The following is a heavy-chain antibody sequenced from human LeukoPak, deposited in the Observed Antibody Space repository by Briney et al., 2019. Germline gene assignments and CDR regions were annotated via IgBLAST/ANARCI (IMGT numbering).Heavy chain of an antibody. CDR2: IKEDGSEA. Sequence: SGRSLRLSCAASGFPSSGYWMTWARQAPGRGREWVATIKEDGSEAYFGDFVKGRFAISRDNAKNSLYLQMNSLRGEDTAVYYCARGNGPGHYGMDVWGQGTTVTVSS. D-gene: IGHD2-8*01. V-gene: IGHV3-7*05. J-gene: IGHJ6*02. CDR3: ARGNGPGHYGMDV. CDR1: GFPSSGYW.